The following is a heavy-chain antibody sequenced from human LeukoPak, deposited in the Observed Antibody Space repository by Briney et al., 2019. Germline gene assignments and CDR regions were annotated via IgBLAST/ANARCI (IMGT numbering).Heavy chain of an antibody. V-gene: IGHV1-18*01. CDR3: ARGQSLYSSGWLFDY. CDR1: GYTLTSYG. J-gene: IGHJ4*02. CDR2: ISAYNGNT. D-gene: IGHD6-19*01. Sequence: ASVKVSCKASGYTLTSYGISWVRQAPGQGLEWMGWISAYNGNTNYAQKLQGRVTMTTDTSTSTAYMELRSLRSDDTAVYYCARGQSLYSSGWLFDYWGQGTLVTVSS.